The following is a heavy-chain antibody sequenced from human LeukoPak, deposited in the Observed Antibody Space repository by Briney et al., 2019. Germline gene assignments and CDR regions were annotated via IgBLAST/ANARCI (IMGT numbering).Heavy chain of an antibody. J-gene: IGHJ6*02. CDR2: ISGSGGST. CDR3: AKDRLGAYYYYYGMDV. V-gene: IGHV3-23*01. Sequence: PGGSLRLSCAASGFTFSSYAMSWVRQAPGKGLEWVSAISGSGGSTYYADSVKGRFTISRDNSKNTLYLQMNSLRAEDTAVYYCAKDRLGAYYYYYGMDVWGQGTTVTGSS. D-gene: IGHD3-10*01. CDR1: GFTFSSYA.